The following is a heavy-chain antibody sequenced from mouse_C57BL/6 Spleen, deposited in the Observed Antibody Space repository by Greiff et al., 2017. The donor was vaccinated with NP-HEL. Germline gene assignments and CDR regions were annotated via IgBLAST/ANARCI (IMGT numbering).Heavy chain of an antibody. CDR3: ARHLNDGYYAMDY. D-gene: IGHD2-3*01. Sequence: EVNLVESGGGLVKPGGSLKLSCAASGFTFSSYTMSWVRQTPEKRLEWVATISGGGGNTYYPDSVKGRFTISRDNAKNTLYLQMSSLRSEDTALYYCARHLNDGYYAMDYWGQGTSVTVSS. V-gene: IGHV5-9*01. CDR2: ISGGGGNT. J-gene: IGHJ4*01. CDR1: GFTFSSYT.